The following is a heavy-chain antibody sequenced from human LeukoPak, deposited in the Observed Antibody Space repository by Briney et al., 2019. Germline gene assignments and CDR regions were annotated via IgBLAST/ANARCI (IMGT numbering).Heavy chain of an antibody. CDR1: GDRVSSSSAS. V-gene: IGHV6-1*01. Sequence: SQNLSLTCAISGDRVSSSSASWDWVRQSPSRGLEWLGRTYYRFKRYNDYALSVRSRLSINPDTSKNQFSLYMSSVTPEETAVYYCARGVRGTTASFVSWGEGTRVTVSS. CDR2: TYYRFKRYN. CDR3: ARGVRGTTASFVS. D-gene: IGHD1-1*01. J-gene: IGHJ4*02.